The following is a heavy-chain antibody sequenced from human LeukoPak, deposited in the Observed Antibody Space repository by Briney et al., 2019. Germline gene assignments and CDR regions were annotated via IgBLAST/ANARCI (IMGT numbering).Heavy chain of an antibody. Sequence: PGGSLRLSCAASGFSVSDSDMSWIRQAPGKGLEWVSYIIESGGSTYYADSVTGRFTISRDNAKNSLYLQMDSLRDEDTAVYYCARGFLAATISFDHWGQGTLVTVSS. V-gene: IGHV3-11*04. CDR3: ARGFLAATISFDH. J-gene: IGHJ4*02. CDR2: IIESGGST. D-gene: IGHD5-12*01. CDR1: GFSVSDSD.